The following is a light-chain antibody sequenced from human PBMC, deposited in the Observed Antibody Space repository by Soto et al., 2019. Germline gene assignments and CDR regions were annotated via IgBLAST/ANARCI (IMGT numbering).Light chain of an antibody. J-gene: IGKJ4*01. CDR1: QTISRY. Sequence: DIQMTQSPSSLSVSVGDRVTITCRASQTISRYLNWYQHKPGKGPKLLIYGASTLQSGVPSRFSGSGSGPDFTLSITRLQPEDFATYYCQQLYNYPLTFGGGTKVDIK. V-gene: IGKV1-39*01. CDR3: QQLYNYPLT. CDR2: GAS.